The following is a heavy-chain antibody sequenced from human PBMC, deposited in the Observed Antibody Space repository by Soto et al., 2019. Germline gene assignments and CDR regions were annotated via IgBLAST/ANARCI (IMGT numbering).Heavy chain of an antibody. Sequence: ASVKVSCKASGYTFTGYYMHWVRQAPGQGLEWMGWINPNSGGTNYAQKFQGGVTMTRDTSISTAYMELSRLRSDDTAVYYCARGREGIVVVPAAIPEGYYYGMDVWGQGTTLTVSS. V-gene: IGHV1-2*02. D-gene: IGHD2-2*02. CDR1: GYTFTGYY. J-gene: IGHJ6*02. CDR3: ARGREGIVVVPAAIPEGYYYGMDV. CDR2: INPNSGGT.